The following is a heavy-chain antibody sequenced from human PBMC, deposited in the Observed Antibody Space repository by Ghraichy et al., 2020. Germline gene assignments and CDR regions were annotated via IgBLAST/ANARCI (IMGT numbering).Heavy chain of an antibody. V-gene: IGHV4-59*01. CDR3: ARVDLWSRPYYYYGMDV. CDR1: GGSISSYY. Sequence: SETLSLTCTVSGGSISSYYWSWIRQPPGKGLEWIGYIYYSGSTNYNPSLKSRVTISVDTSKNQFSLKLSSVTAADTAVYYCARVDLWSRPYYYYGMDVWGQGTLVTVSS. CDR2: IYYSGST. D-gene: IGHD3-10*01. J-gene: IGHJ6*02.